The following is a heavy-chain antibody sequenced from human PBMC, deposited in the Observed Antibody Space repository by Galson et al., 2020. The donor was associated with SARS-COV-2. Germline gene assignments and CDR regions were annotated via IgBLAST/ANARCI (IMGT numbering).Heavy chain of an antibody. Sequence: SETLSLTCTVSGGSISSSSYYWGWIRQPPGKGLEWIGSIYYSGSTYYNPSLKSRVTISVDTSKNQFSLKLSSVTAADTAVYYCARAPGGGFLEWLFFMDVWGKGTTVTVSS. V-gene: IGHV4-39*07. CDR2: IYYSGST. CDR1: GGSISSSSYY. CDR3: ARAPGGGFLEWLFFMDV. J-gene: IGHJ6*04. D-gene: IGHD3-3*01.